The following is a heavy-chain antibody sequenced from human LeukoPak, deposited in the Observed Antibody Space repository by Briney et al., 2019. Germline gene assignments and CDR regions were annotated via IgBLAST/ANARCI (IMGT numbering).Heavy chain of an antibody. CDR1: GFTFSNYW. D-gene: IGHD6-19*01. Sequence: GGSLRLSCAASGFTFSNYWMGWVRQPPGKGLQWVANIKEDGTEKYYVDSVKGRFTISRDNAKNSVYLQMNSLRAEDTAVYYCAKEVGSRRAVAGTGAFDIWGQGTMVTVSS. V-gene: IGHV3-7*03. J-gene: IGHJ3*02. CDR2: IKEDGTEK. CDR3: AKEVGSRRAVAGTGAFDI.